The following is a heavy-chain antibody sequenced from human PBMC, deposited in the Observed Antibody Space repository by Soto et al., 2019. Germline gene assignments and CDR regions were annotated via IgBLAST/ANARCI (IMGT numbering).Heavy chain of an antibody. CDR2: IYDGGRT. CDR1: GGSISTVDYW. V-gene: IGHV4-30-4*01. J-gene: IGHJ4*02. D-gene: IGHD7-27*01. Sequence: QVQLQESGPGLVKPSQTLSLTCTVSGGSISTVDYWWSWIRQSPDMGLEWIGHIYDGGRTYNNPSLESRVTKSVDTSKSQLALTLSSVSAADTAVSYCARGPSGDKVDSWGQGTLVTVSS. CDR3: ARGPSGDKVDS.